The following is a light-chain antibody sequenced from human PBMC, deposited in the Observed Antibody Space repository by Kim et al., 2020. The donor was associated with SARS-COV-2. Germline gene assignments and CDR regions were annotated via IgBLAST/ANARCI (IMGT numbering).Light chain of an antibody. Sequence: NFMLTQPHSVSEYPGKTVTISCTRSSGSIASNYVQWYQQRPGSAPATVIYEDNQRPSGVPDRFSGSIDSSSNSASLTISGLKTEDEADYYCQSCDSSTVVFGGGTQLTVL. CDR3: QSCDSSTVV. CDR2: EDN. J-gene: IGLJ2*01. V-gene: IGLV6-57*04. CDR1: SGSIASNY.